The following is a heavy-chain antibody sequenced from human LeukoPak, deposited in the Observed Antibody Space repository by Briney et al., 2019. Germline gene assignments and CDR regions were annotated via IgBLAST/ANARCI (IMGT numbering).Heavy chain of an antibody. Sequence: GASVKVSCKASGGTFSSYAISWVRQAPGQGLEWMGRIIPILGIANYAQKFQGRVTITADKSTSTAYMELSSLRSEDTAVYYCASEPYYYDSRGYPYGSTHYFDYWGQGTLVTVSS. CDR2: IIPILGIA. CDR3: ASEPYYYDSRGYPYGSTHYFDY. D-gene: IGHD3-22*01. J-gene: IGHJ4*02. V-gene: IGHV1-69*04. CDR1: GGTFSSYA.